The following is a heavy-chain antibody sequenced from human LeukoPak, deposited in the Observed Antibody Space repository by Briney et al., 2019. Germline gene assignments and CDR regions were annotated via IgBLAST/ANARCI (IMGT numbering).Heavy chain of an antibody. D-gene: IGHD3-3*01. CDR3: AKAPPGYDFWSGYY. Sequence: GRSLRLSCAASGFTFSSYAMSWVRQAPGKGLEWVSAISGSGGSTYYADSVKGRFTISRDNSKNTLYLQMNSLRAEDTAVYYCAKAPPGYDFWSGYYWGQGTLVTVSS. J-gene: IGHJ4*02. CDR1: GFTFSSYA. CDR2: ISGSGGST. V-gene: IGHV3-23*01.